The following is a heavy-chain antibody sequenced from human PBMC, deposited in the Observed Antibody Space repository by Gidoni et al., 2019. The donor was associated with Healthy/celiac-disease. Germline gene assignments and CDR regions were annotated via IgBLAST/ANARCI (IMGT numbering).Heavy chain of an antibody. CDR3: ASTRRPFSGYYYAGWFDP. CDR2: INHSGST. V-gene: IGHV4-34*01. J-gene: IGHJ5*02. CDR1: GGSFSGYY. D-gene: IGHD3-22*01. Sequence: QVQLQQWGAGLLKPSETLSLTCAVYGGSFSGYYWSWIRQPPGKGLEWIGEINHSGSTNYNPSLKSRVTISVDTSKNQFSLKLSSVTAADTAVYYCASTRRPFSGYYYAGWFDPWGQGTLVTVSS.